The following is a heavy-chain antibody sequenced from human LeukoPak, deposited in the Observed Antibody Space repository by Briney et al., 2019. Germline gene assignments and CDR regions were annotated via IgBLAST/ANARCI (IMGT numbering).Heavy chain of an antibody. CDR2: INHSGST. Sequence: SETLSLTCAVYGGSFSGYYWSWIRQPPGKGLEWIGEINHSGSTNYNPSLKSRVTISVDTSKNQFSLKLSSVTAADTAVYYCSSLVTNDYWGQGTLVTVSS. CDR1: GGSFSGYY. V-gene: IGHV4-34*01. CDR3: SSLVTNDY. J-gene: IGHJ4*02. D-gene: IGHD2-21*02.